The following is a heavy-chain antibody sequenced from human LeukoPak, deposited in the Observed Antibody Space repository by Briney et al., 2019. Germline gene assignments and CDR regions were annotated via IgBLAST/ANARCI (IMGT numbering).Heavy chain of an antibody. D-gene: IGHD2-2*01. CDR1: GFTFSSYW. CDR3: ASSTRSSTSCCFDY. J-gene: IGHJ4*02. V-gene: IGHV3-74*01. Sequence: GSLRLSCAASGFTFSSYWMHWVRQAPGKGLVGVSRINSDGSSTSYADSVKGRFTISRDNAKNTLYLQMNSLRAEDTAVYYCASSTRSSTSCCFDYWGQGTLVTVSS. CDR2: INSDGSST.